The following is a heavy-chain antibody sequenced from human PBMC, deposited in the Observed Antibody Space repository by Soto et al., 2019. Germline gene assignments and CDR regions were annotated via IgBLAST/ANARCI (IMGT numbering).Heavy chain of an antibody. CDR1: GGSISSDANF. J-gene: IGHJ5*02. CDR2: ISYTGRT. CDR3: ARGSFYSSSSWFDP. V-gene: IGHV4-31*03. Sequence: SETLSLTCTVSGGSISSDANFWGWIRQLPGRGLEWIGYISYTGRTYYTPSLNSRLTISLDTSKNLFSLRLSAVTAADTAVYFCARGSFYSSSSWFDPWGQGTLVTVSS. D-gene: IGHD6-6*01.